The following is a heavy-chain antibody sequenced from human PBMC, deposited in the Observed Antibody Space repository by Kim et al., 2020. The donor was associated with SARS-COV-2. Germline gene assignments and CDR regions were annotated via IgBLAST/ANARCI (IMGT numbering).Heavy chain of an antibody. D-gene: IGHD2-2*02. J-gene: IGHJ4*02. CDR2: ISYDGSNK. CDR1: GFTFSSYG. CDR3: AKDLNTLYYFDY. Sequence: GGSLRLSCAASGFTFSSYGMHWVRQAPGKGLEWVAVISYDGSNKYYADSVKGRFTISRDNSKNTLYLQINSLRAEDTAVYYCAKDLNTLYYFDYWGQGTLVTVSS. V-gene: IGHV3-30*18.